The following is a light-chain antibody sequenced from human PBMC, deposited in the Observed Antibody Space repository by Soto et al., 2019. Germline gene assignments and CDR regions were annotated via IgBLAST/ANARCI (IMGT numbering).Light chain of an antibody. CDR2: DAS. Sequence: AIQLTQSPSSLSASVGDRVTITCRASQGIARSLAWYQLQPGKPPKLLTYDASRLQSGVSSRFSGRGSVTDCSLSVSSVQPEDFATYYCQQFESYPPTFGGGTTVEIK. CDR3: QQFESYPPT. CDR1: QGIARS. J-gene: IGKJ4*01. V-gene: IGKV1-13*02.